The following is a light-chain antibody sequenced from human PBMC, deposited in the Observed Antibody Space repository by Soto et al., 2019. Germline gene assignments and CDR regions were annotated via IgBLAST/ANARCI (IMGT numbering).Light chain of an antibody. CDR2: DDN. V-gene: IGLV1-51*01. Sequence: QSVLTQPPSVSAAPGQKVTISCSGSSSNIGGNSVSWYQQLPGTAPKLLIYDDNKRPSGIPDRFSGSKSGTSATLGITGFQTGDEADYYCAAWDRSLNAILFGGGTQLTVL. CDR3: AAWDRSLNAIL. J-gene: IGLJ3*02. CDR1: SSNIGGNS.